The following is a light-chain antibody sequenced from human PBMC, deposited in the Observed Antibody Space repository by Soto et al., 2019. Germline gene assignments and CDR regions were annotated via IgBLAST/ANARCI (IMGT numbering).Light chain of an antibody. CDR1: QSLLHSNGYNY. CDR2: LGS. CDR3: MQALQGT. Sequence: DIVTTQSPLSLPVTPGGPASISCRSSQSLLHSNGYNYLDWYLQKPGQSPQLLIYLGSNRASGVPDRFSGSGSGTDFTLKISRVEAEDVGVYYCMQALQGTFGQGTKVEIK. J-gene: IGKJ1*01. V-gene: IGKV2-28*01.